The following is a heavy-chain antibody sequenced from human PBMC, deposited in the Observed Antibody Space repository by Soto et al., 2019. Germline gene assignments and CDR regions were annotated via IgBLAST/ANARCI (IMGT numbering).Heavy chain of an antibody. V-gene: IGHV1-69*13. D-gene: IGHD6-19*01. CDR1: GGTFSSYA. CDR3: ARSSSRSSGWHIRYYYYYGMDV. Sequence: GASVKVSFKASGGTFSSYAISWLRQAPGQGLEWMGGIIPIFGTANYAQKFQGRVTLTADESTSTAYMELSSLRSEDTAVYYCARSSSRSSGWHIRYYYYYGMDVWGQGTTVTVSS. CDR2: IIPIFGTA. J-gene: IGHJ6*02.